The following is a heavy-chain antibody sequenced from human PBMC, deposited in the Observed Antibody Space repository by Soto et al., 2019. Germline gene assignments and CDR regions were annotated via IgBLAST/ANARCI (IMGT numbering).Heavy chain of an antibody. D-gene: IGHD2-15*01. CDR1: GGTFSSYA. CDR2: IIPIFGTA. V-gene: IGHV1-69*13. J-gene: IGHJ5*02. CDR3: ARPATPHNWFDP. Sequence: ASVKVSCKASGGTFSSYAISWVRQAPGQGLEWMGGIIPIFGTANYAQKFQGRVTITADESTSTAYMELSSLRSEDTAVYYCARPATPHNWFDPWGQGTLVTVSS.